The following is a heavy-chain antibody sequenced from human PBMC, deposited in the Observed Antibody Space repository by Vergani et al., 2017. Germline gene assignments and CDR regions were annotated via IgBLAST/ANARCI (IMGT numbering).Heavy chain of an antibody. J-gene: IGHJ4*02. CDR1: GYSISSGYY. Sequence: QVQLQESGPGLVKPSETLSLTCTVPGYSISSGYYWGWIRQPPGKGLEWIGSIYHSGSTYYNPSLKTRVTISVDTSKNQFSLKLSSVTAADTAVYYCARVPGYSYGYAVDYWGQGTLVTVSS. V-gene: IGHV4-38-2*02. CDR2: IYHSGST. CDR3: ARVPGYSYGYAVDY. D-gene: IGHD5-18*01.